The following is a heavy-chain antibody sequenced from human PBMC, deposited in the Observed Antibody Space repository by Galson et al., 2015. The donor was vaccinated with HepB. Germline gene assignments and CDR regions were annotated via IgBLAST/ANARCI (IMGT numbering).Heavy chain of an antibody. V-gene: IGHV1-69*13. CDR1: GGPFNNYA. D-gene: IGHD2-21*02. J-gene: IGHJ3*02. Sequence: SVKVSCKASGGPFNNYAFSWVRQAPGQGLEWMGGVIPGFGTTFYAQKFQGKVTIAADESTTTAYMELSSLKSEDTAIYYCARVSHRAVHKMAYCAGDCYHDAFEMWGQGTKVTVSS. CDR3: ARVSHRAVHKMAYCAGDCYHDAFEM. CDR2: VIPGFGTT.